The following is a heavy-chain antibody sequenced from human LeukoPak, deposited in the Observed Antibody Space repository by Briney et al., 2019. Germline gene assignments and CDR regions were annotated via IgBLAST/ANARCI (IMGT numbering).Heavy chain of an antibody. CDR2: IKQDGSEK. CDR3: ARVYSSSPCFDY. CDR1: GFTFSSYW. Sequence: GGSLRLSCAASGFTFSSYWMSWVRQAPGKGLEWVANIKQDGSEKYYVDSVKGRFTFSRDNAKNSLYLQMNGLRADDTAVYYCARVYSSSPCFDYWGQGTLVTVSS. D-gene: IGHD6-13*01. J-gene: IGHJ4*02. V-gene: IGHV3-7*04.